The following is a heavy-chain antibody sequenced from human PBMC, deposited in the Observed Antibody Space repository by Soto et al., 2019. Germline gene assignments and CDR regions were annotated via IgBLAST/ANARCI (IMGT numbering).Heavy chain of an antibody. CDR1: GYTFTSYG. Sequence: GASVKVSCKASGYTFTSYGISWVRQAPGQGLEWMGWISAYNGNTNYAQKLQGRVTMTTDTSTSTAYMELRSPRSDDTAVYYCAIVVHSWEPHNNWFDPWGQGTLVTVSS. D-gene: IGHD1-26*01. CDR2: ISAYNGNT. J-gene: IGHJ5*02. CDR3: AIVVHSWEPHNNWFDP. V-gene: IGHV1-18*01.